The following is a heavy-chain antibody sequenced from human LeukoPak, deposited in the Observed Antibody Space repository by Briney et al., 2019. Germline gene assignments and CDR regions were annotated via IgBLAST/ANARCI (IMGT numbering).Heavy chain of an antibody. CDR1: GFTFSSYA. CDR3: AKDHDYSDYHL. Sequence: GGSLRLSCAASGFTFSSYAMSWVRQPPGKGLEWVSGISGSGDNTYYADSVKGRFTISRDNSKKTLYLHLNSLRVEDAAVYYCAKDHDYSDYHLWGRGTLVTVSS. J-gene: IGHJ2*01. V-gene: IGHV3-23*01. D-gene: IGHD4-11*01. CDR2: ISGSGDNT.